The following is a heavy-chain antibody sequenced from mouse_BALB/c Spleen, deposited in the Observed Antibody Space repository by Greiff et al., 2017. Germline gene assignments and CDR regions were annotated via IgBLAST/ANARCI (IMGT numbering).Heavy chain of an antibody. CDR2: IRNKANGYTT. CDR3: ARDGYAMDY. V-gene: IGHV7-3*02. J-gene: IGHJ4*01. CDR1: GFTFTDYY. Sequence: EVQLVQSGGGLVQPGGSLRLSCATSGFTFTDYYMSWVRQPPGKALEWLGFIRNKANGYTTEYSASVKGRVTISRDNSQSILYLQMNTLRAEDSATYYCARDGYAMDYWGQGTSVTVSS.